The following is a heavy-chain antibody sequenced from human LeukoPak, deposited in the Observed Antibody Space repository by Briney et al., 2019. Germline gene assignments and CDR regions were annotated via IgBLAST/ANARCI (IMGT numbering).Heavy chain of an antibody. CDR2: IWSDGTNT. CDR3: AKDAQRGFDYSNSLDK. J-gene: IGHJ4*02. CDR1: GFTFSHYG. Sequence: PGRSLRLSCATSGFTFSHYGMHWVRQAPGKGLEWVAVIWSDGTNTYYGDPVKGLFTISRDNFQRTVYLQMNSLRAEDTAVYYCAKDAQRGFDYSNSLDKWGQGTLVTVSS. D-gene: IGHD4-11*01. V-gene: IGHV3-33*06.